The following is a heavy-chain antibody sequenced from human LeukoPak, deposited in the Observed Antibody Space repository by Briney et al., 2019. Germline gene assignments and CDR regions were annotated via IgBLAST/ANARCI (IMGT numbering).Heavy chain of an antibody. CDR2: IYHSGST. D-gene: IGHD3-3*01. V-gene: IGHV4-30-2*01. CDR1: GGSISSGGYS. Sequence: SETLSLTCAVSGGSISSGGYSWSWIRQPPGKGLEWIGYIYHSGSTYYNPSLKSRVTISVDRSKNQFSLKLSSVTAADTAVYYCARGVTIFRFDPWGQGTLVTVSS. J-gene: IGHJ5*02. CDR3: ARGVTIFRFDP.